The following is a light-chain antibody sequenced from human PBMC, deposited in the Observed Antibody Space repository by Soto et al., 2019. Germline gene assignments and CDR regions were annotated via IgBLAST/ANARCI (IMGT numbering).Light chain of an antibody. CDR2: TAG. Sequence: IPMTQSPSSLSASVGDRVTISCRASQRITTYLNWYQQKPGNAPKLLITTAGTLQRGVPSRFSVSGSGTDFTLTITSLQREDFATYFCQQTYSTPYTFGQGTKLEIK. CDR1: QRITTY. CDR3: QQTYSTPYT. J-gene: IGKJ2*01. V-gene: IGKV1-39*01.